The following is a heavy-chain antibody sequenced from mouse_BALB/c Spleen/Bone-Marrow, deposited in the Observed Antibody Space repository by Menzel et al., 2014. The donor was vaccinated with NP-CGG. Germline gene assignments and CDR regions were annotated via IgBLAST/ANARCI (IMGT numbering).Heavy chain of an antibody. J-gene: IGHJ4*01. D-gene: IGHD2-13*01. V-gene: IGHV2-9*02. CDR3: ARVGDSDYAMDY. CDR2: IWAGGST. CDR1: GFSLTHYG. Sequence: VQLQQSGPGLVAPSQSLSITCTVSGFSLTHYGLHWVRQPPGKGLEWLGVIWAGGSTNYISALMSRLSISKDNSKSQVFLKIHSLQTDDTAMYFCARVGDSDYAMDYWGQGSSVTVSS.